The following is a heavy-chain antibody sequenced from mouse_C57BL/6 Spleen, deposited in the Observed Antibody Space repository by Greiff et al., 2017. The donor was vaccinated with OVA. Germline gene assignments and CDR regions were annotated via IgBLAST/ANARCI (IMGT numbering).Heavy chain of an antibody. V-gene: IGHV1-42*01. CDR1: GYSFTGYY. CDR3: AREKDAMDY. CDR2: INPSTGGT. Sequence: EVQLQQSGPELVKPGASVKISCKASGYSFTGYYMNWVKQSPEKSLEWIGEINPSTGGTTYNQKFKAKATLTVDKSSSTAYMQLKSLTSEDSAVYYCAREKDAMDYWGQGTSVTVSS. J-gene: IGHJ4*01.